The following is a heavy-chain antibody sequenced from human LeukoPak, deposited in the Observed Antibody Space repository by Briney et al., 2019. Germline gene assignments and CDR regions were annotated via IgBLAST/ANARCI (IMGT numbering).Heavy chain of an antibody. V-gene: IGHV4-30-4*01. D-gene: IGHD3-22*01. CDR1: GGSISSGDYY. J-gene: IGHJ5*02. CDR2: MYYSGST. CDR3: ARPYYYDSRIDP. Sequence: SQTLSLTCTVSGGSISSGDYYWSWLRQPPGKGLEWIAYMYYSGSTYYNPSLKSRVTMSADTSKNQLSLKLSSVTAADTAVYYCARPYYYDSRIDPWGQGILVSVSS.